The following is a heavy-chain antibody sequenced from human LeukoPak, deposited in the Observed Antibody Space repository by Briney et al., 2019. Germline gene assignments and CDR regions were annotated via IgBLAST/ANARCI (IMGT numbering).Heavy chain of an antibody. CDR1: GFTFNHYA. D-gene: IGHD1-1*01. CDR2: VSENGDGT. J-gene: IGHJ4*02. Sequence: GGSLRLSCVASGFTFNHYAMSWVRQAPGKGLEWVASVSENGDGTMYHDTLKGRFNISRDNPRETVLLELNSLRVEDASTYYCARGWTTFHYWGQGALVSVSS. CDR3: ARGWTTFHY. V-gene: IGHV3-23*01.